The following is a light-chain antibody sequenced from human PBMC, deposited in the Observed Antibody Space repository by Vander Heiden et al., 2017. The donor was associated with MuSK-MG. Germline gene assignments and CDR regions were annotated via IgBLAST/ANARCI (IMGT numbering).Light chain of an antibody. CDR1: YSDSGSYNF. J-gene: IGLJ2*01. Sequence: QSALPHPASVSGSPGQSIPIPCSGTYSDSGSYNFVSWYQQHPGKAPKLIISEVSKRPSGVSDRFSGSKSGNTASLTISGLQAEDEADYYCCSYAGTHTFVLFGGGTTLAVL. CDR3: CSYAGTHTFVL. CDR2: EVS. V-gene: IGLV2-23*02.